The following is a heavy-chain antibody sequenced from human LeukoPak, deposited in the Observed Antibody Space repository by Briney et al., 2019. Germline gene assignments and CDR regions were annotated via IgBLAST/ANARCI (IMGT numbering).Heavy chain of an antibody. V-gene: IGHV3-23*01. Sequence: GGSLRLSCAVSGFTFSSYAMSWVRQAPGKGLEWVSAISGSGGSTYYADSVKGRFTISRDNSKNTLYLQMNSLRAEDTAVYYCAKVWYSSGWSWNYWGQGTLVTVSS. D-gene: IGHD6-19*01. CDR3: AKVWYSSGWSWNY. CDR2: ISGSGGST. J-gene: IGHJ4*02. CDR1: GFTFSSYA.